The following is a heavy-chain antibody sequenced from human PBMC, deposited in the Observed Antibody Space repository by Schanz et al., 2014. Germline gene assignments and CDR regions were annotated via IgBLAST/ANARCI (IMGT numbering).Heavy chain of an antibody. J-gene: IGHJ4*02. CDR3: ARGGYGSGSYREFDY. Sequence: VQLLESGGGLVQPGGSLRLSCAASGFTFSTYAMSWIRQPPGKGLEWIGYIYYSGSSDYNPSLKSRVTISVDTSKSQFSLKLSSVTAADTAVYYCARGGYGSGSYREFDYWGQGTLVTVSS. CDR2: IYYSGSS. V-gene: IGHV4-59*01. D-gene: IGHD3-10*01. CDR1: GFTFSTYA.